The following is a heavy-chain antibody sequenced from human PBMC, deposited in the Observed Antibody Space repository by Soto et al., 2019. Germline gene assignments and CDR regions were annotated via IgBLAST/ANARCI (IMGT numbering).Heavy chain of an antibody. J-gene: IGHJ5*02. V-gene: IGHV4-30-4*01. CDR1: GGSISSGDYF. Sequence: SETLSLTCTVYGGSISSGDYFWSWVRQPPGKGLEWIGYINYSGNTYYSPSLKSRVTISIDTSRNQFSLMLSSVTAADTAVYYCARAEHLWGQGTLVTVSS. CDR3: ARAEHL. CDR2: INYSGNT.